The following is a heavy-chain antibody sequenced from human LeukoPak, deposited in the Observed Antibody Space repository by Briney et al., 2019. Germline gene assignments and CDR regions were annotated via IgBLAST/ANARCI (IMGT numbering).Heavy chain of an antibody. J-gene: IGHJ3*02. CDR2: IYYSGNT. Sequence: PSETLSLTCTVSGGSISSYYWSWIRQPPGKGLEWIGYIYYSGNTNYNPSLKSRVTTSVDTSKNQFSLKLSSVTAADTAVYYCARDSGWYGFGAFDIWGQGTMVTVSS. CDR1: GGSISSYY. CDR3: ARDSGWYGFGAFDI. V-gene: IGHV4-59*01. D-gene: IGHD6-19*01.